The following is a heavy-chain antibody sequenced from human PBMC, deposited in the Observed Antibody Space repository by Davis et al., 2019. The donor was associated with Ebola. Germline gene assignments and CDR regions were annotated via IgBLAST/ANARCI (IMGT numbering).Heavy chain of an antibody. CDR1: GYTFTSYG. V-gene: IGHV1-18*01. D-gene: IGHD6-19*01. CDR2: ISAYNGNT. CDR3: ASSVAGTFPFDY. Sequence: ASVKVSCKASGYTFTSYGISWVRQAPGQGLEWMGWISAYNGNTNYAQKLQGRVTMTTDTSTSTAYMELRSLRSDDTAVYYCASSVAGTFPFDYWGQGTLVTVSS. J-gene: IGHJ4*02.